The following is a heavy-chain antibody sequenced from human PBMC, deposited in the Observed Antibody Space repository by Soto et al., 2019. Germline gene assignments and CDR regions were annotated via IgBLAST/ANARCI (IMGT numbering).Heavy chain of an antibody. CDR1: GFTFSSYS. Sequence: PGGSLRLSCAASGFTFSSYSMNWVRQAPGKGLEWVSYISSSSGTPYYADSVQGRFTISRDNPKKTLYLQMNSLRAEDTAVYYCAKARCTTSNCYVPDYWGQGTLVTVSS. D-gene: IGHD2-8*01. CDR3: AKARCTTSNCYVPDY. V-gene: IGHV3-48*01. CDR2: ISSSSGTP. J-gene: IGHJ4*02.